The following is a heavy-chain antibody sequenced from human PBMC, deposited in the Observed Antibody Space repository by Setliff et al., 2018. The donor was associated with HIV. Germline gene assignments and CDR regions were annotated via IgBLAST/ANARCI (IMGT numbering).Heavy chain of an antibody. Sequence: GGSLRLSCTTSGFTFSTSWMTWVRQAPGKGLEWVANIKQDGSERYYVDSLKGRFTISRDNAKNSLYLQMNSLRAEDTAVYYCARADAESFPPDWFDPWGQGALVTVSS. CDR3: ARADAESFPPDWFDP. CDR1: GFTFSTSW. V-gene: IGHV3-7*01. CDR2: IKQDGSER. J-gene: IGHJ5*02.